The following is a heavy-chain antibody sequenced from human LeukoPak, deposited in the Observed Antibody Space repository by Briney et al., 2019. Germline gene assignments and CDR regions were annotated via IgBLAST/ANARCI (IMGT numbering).Heavy chain of an antibody. CDR2: IYYSGST. CDR1: VGSINSYY. Sequence: SETLSLTCTVSVGSINSYYWRWIRQPPGKGLEWIGYIYYSGSTNYNPSLKSRVTISRDTSKNQFSLKLRSVTAADTAVYYCTSGGMVSGDYWGHGTLVTVSS. V-gene: IGHV4-59*01. J-gene: IGHJ4*01. D-gene: IGHD2-8*01. CDR3: TSGGMVSGDY.